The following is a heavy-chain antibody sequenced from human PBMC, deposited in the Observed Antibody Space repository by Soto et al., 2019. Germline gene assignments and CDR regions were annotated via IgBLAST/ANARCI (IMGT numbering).Heavy chain of an antibody. D-gene: IGHD4-17*01. Sequence: PGGSLRLSCAASGFTFSSYAMSWVRQAPGKGLEWVSAISGSGGSTYYADSVKGRFTISRDNSKNTLYLQMNSLRAEDTAVYYCAKVRVGIYYLYGEYGGAFDIWGQGTMVTVSS. CDR1: GFTFSSYA. CDR3: AKVRVGIYYLYGEYGGAFDI. CDR2: ISGSGGST. V-gene: IGHV3-23*01. J-gene: IGHJ3*02.